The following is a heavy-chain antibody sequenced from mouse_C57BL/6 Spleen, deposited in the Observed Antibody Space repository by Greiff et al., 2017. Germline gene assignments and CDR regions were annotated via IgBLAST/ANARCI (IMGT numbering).Heavy chain of an antibody. Sequence: EVMLVESGGGLVQPGGSLSLSCAASGFTFTDYYMSWVRQPPGKALEWLGSIRNKANGYTTEYSASVKGRFTISRDNSQSILYLQMNALRAEDSATYYCARLRTYAMDYWGQGTSVTVSS. CDR1: GFTFTDYY. CDR2: IRNKANGYTT. V-gene: IGHV7-3*01. J-gene: IGHJ4*01. CDR3: ARLRTYAMDY.